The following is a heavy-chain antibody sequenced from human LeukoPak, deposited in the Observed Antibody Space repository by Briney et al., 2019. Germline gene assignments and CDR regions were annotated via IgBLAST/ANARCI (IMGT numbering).Heavy chain of an antibody. CDR3: ARARSGPYGSGSLDAFDI. CDR2: INPSGGST. V-gene: IGHV1-46*01. CDR1: GYTFTSYY. Sequence: ASVKVSCKASGYTFTSYYMHWVRQAPGQGLEWMGIINPSGGSTSYAQKFQGRVTMTRDMSTSTVYMGLSSLRSEDTAVYYCARARSGPYGSGSLDAFDIWGQGTMVTVSS. J-gene: IGHJ3*02. D-gene: IGHD3-10*01.